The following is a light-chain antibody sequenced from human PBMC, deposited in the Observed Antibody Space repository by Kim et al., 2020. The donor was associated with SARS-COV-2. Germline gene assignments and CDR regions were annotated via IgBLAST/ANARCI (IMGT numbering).Light chain of an antibody. CDR2: CFSDSDK. CDR1: CNITVGSHN. J-gene: IGLJ2*01. Sequence: TCTLPCNITVGSHNVYWFQQKPGGPPRYRLYCFSDSDKGQGSGVPSRFSGSKDASANTGILLISGLQSEDEADYYCMIWPRNAVLFGGGTQLTVL. V-gene: IGLV5-37*01. CDR3: MIWPRNAVL.